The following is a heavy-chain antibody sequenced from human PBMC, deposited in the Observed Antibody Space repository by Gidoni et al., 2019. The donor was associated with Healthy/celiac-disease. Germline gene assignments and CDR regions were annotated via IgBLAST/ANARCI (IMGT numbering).Heavy chain of an antibody. CDR1: GFTFSSYG. J-gene: IGHJ4*02. CDR2: ISYDGSNQ. D-gene: IGHD2-2*01. Sequence: QVQLVESGGGVVQPGRSMRLACAGSGFTFSSYGMHWVRQSPGTGLEWVAVISYDGSNQYYADSVKGRFTISRDNSKNTLYLHMNSLRAEDTAVYYCAKDSVSTSCLDYWGQGTLVTVSS. CDR3: AKDSVSTSCLDY. V-gene: IGHV3-30*18.